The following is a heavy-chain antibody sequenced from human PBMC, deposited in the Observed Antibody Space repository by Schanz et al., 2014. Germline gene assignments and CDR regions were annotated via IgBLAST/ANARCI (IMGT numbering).Heavy chain of an antibody. CDR3: VKDLQRELLRDDHYYGMDV. V-gene: IGHV3-30-3*01. Sequence: VQLVESGGGLVQPGGSLKLSCAASGFTFSASAMHWVRQAPGKGLEWVAVMSYDGSNKYYADSVEGRFTISRDNAKNTLYLQMNSLRPEDTAVYYCVKDLQRELLRDDHYYGMDVWGQGTTVTVSS. J-gene: IGHJ6*02. D-gene: IGHD1-26*01. CDR2: MSYDGSNK. CDR1: GFTFSASA.